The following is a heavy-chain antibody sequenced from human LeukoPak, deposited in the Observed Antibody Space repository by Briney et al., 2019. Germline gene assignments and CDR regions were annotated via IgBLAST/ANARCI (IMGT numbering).Heavy chain of an antibody. CDR3: ARCPYSGSYSWFFHN. CDR2: FFPGDSDN. V-gene: IGHV5-51*01. J-gene: IGHJ4*02. D-gene: IGHD6-13*01. Sequence: GQSLKISCKASGHHFTRNWIARLRHVPGQDLEWLGFFFPGDSDNRYNPSCQGHVTISADKSETTAVLQWASLRASDTAIYYCARCPYSGSYSWFFHNWGQGTQVIVST. CDR1: GHHFTRNW.